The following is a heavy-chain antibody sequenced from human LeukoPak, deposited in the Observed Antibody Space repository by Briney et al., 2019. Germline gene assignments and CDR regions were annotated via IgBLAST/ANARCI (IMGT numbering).Heavy chain of an antibody. Sequence: SETLSLTCTVSGGSISSYYWSWIRQPPGKGLEWIGYIYYSGSTNYNPSLKSRVTISVDTSKNQFSLKLSSVTAADTAVYYCARASGYYDSNGYPIYYFDYWGQGTLVTVSS. CDR2: IYYSGST. V-gene: IGHV4-59*01. CDR1: GGSISSYY. D-gene: IGHD3-22*01. CDR3: ARASGYYDSNGYPIYYFDY. J-gene: IGHJ4*02.